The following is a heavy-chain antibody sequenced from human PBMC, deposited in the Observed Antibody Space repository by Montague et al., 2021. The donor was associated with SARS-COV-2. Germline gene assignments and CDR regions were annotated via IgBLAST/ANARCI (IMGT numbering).Heavy chain of an antibody. Sequence: SLRLSCAASGFTFSSYPMHWVRQAPGKGLEWVAVVSYDGTYKYYADSVKGRFTISRDNSKNTLYLQLSSLRAEDTAVYFCARDHQFYDVLTAYFPSNYYHNYYGMDVWGQGTTVAVSS. CDR1: GFTFSSYP. CDR2: VSYDGTYK. D-gene: IGHD3-9*01. V-gene: IGHV3-30-3*01. CDR3: ARDHQFYDVLTAYFPSNYYHNYYGMDV. J-gene: IGHJ6*02.